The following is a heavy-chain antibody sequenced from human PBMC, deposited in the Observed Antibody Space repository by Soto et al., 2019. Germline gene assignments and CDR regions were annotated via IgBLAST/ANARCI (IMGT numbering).Heavy chain of an antibody. Sequence: EVLLVESGGGLVQPGGSLKLSCAASGFDFNSHTISWVRQAPGKGLEWVSTISSKSAYIYYADSLKGRFTVSRDNAETSLYLHMTSLTVDDTAVYYCAKVGRYFPESTESDWGQGTLVTVSS. CDR3: AKVGRYFPESTESD. CDR2: ISSKSAYI. J-gene: IGHJ4*02. D-gene: IGHD2-2*01. CDR1: GFDFNSHT. V-gene: IGHV3-21*01.